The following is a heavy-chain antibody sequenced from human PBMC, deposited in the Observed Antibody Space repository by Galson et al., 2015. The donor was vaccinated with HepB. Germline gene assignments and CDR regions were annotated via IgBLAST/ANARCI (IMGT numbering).Heavy chain of an antibody. V-gene: IGHV1-58*02. D-gene: IGHD3-9*01. Sequence: SVKVSCKASGFTFTSSAMQWVRQARGQRLEWIGWIVVGSGNTNYAQKFQERVTITRDMSTSTAYMELSSLRSEDTAVYYCAAGVSGYFDWLPYYYYYYGMDVWGQGTTVTVSS. J-gene: IGHJ6*02. CDR2: IVVGSGNT. CDR3: AAGVSGYFDWLPYYYYYYGMDV. CDR1: GFTFTSSA.